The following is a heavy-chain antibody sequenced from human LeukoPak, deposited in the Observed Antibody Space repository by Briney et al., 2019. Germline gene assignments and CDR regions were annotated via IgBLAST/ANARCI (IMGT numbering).Heavy chain of an antibody. J-gene: IGHJ4*02. V-gene: IGHV3-30*02. Sequence: GGSLRLSCTASGFTFGDYAMSWFRQAPGKGLEWVAFIRSDGSDKYYADSVKGRFTISRDNSKNTLYLQMNSLRAEDTAVYYCAKDRGSTWFFDYWGQGTLVTVSS. CDR2: IRSDGSDK. D-gene: IGHD6-13*01. CDR1: GFTFGDYA. CDR3: AKDRGSTWFFDY.